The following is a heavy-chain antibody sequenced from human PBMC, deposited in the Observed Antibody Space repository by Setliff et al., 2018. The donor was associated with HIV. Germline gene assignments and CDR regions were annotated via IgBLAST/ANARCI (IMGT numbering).Heavy chain of an antibody. CDR1: GDSITSGGYY. CDR3: ARRAPRVTMVRGVIKSVPYYFDY. CDR2: IYYSRNT. J-gene: IGHJ4*02. V-gene: IGHV4-31*03. D-gene: IGHD3-10*01. Sequence: SETLSLTCSVSGDSITSGGYYWSWLRQHPGKGLEWIGYIYYSRNTYYNPSLKSRVTISVDKSKNQFSLKLSTVTAADTAVYYCARRAPRVTMVRGVIKSVPYYFDYWGQGTLGTVSS.